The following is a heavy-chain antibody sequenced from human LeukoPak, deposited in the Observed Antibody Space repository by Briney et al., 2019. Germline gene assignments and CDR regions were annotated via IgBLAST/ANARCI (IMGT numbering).Heavy chain of an antibody. Sequence: SETLSLTCAVYGGSFSGYYWSWIRQPPGKGLEWIGEINHSGSTNYNPSLKSRVTISVDTSKNQFSLKLSSVTAADTAVYYCASRDGGEQWLVVFDYWGQGTLVTVSS. V-gene: IGHV4-34*01. CDR3: ASRDGGEQWLVVFDY. D-gene: IGHD6-19*01. CDR1: GGSFSGYY. CDR2: INHSGST. J-gene: IGHJ4*02.